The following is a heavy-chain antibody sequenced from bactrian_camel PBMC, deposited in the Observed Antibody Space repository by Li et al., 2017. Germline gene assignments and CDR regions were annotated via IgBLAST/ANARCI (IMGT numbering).Heavy chain of an antibody. V-gene: IGHV3S53*01. J-gene: IGHJ4*01. CDR3: AKGRPRLGLVAADLD. Sequence: HVQLVESGGGSVQAGGSLRLSCAASEYTYSAYCMGWFHQPPGKEREEIATIDSDGSTTYADSVKGRFTISRDNAKNTLYLQLDSLRTEDTATYYCAKGRPRLGLVAADLDRGQGTQVTVS. CDR2: IDSDGST. CDR1: EYTYSAYC. D-gene: IGHD7*01.